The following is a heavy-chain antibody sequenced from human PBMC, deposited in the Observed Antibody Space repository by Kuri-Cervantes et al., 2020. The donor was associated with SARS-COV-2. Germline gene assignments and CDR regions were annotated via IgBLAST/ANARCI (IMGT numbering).Heavy chain of an antibody. CDR3: ARKGSGGWYFDL. CDR2: ISGSGGST. D-gene: IGHD3-10*01. Sequence: GGSLRLSCAASGFTFSSYAMSWVRQAPGKGLEWVSAISGSGGSTGYADSVKGRFTISRDNAKNSLYLQMNSLRAEDTALYYCARKGSGGWYFDLWGRGTLVTVSS. CDR1: GFTFSSYA. V-gene: IGHV3-20*04. J-gene: IGHJ2*01.